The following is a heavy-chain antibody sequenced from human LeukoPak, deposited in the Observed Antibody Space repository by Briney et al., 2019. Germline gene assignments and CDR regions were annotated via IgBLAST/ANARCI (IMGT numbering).Heavy chain of an antibody. V-gene: IGHV1-2*06. J-gene: IGHJ4*02. CDR3: ARLNPKYCSGGSCPDY. CDR1: GYSFTGYY. Sequence: ASVKVSCKASGYSFTGYYMHWVREAPGQGLEWMVRINPNSGGTNYAQKFQGRVTMTRDTSISTAYMELSRLRSVDTAVYDCARLNPKYCSGGSCPDYWGQGTLVTVSS. CDR2: INPNSGGT. D-gene: IGHD2-15*01.